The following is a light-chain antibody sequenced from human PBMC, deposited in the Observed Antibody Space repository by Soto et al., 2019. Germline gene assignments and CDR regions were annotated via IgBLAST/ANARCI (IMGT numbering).Light chain of an antibody. CDR3: QQYGSSLYT. CDR2: GAS. CDR1: HSIGSSF. Sequence: EIVLTQSPGTLSLSPGERATLSCRASHSIGSSFLAWYQQKPGQAPRLLIYGASSRATGIPDRFSGSGSGTDFTLTISRLEPEDFAVYYCQQYGSSLYTLGQGTRLEIK. J-gene: IGKJ2*01. V-gene: IGKV3-20*01.